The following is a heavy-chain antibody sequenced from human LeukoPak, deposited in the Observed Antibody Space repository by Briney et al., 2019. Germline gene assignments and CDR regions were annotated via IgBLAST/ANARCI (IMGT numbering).Heavy chain of an antibody. J-gene: IGHJ4*02. CDR1: GFSLSTSGTC. CDR3: ARIDSKLGMVSP. Sequence: SGPTLVNPTQTLTLTCTFSGFSLSTSGTCVSWIRQPPGKALEWLARIDWDDDKYYSTSLKTRLTISKDTSKNQVVLTMTNMDPVDTATYYCARIDSKLGMVSPWGQGTLVTVSS. V-gene: IGHV2-70*11. D-gene: IGHD7-27*01. CDR2: IDWDDDK.